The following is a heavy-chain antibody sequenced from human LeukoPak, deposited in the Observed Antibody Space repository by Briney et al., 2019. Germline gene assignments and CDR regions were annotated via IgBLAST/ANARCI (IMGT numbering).Heavy chain of an antibody. D-gene: IGHD3-9*01. J-gene: IGHJ4*02. CDR3: ARLHYDVLTGPFDY. Sequence: PGGSLRLSCAASGFTLSSYAMHWVRQAPGKGLEWVAVISYDGSNKYYADSVKGRFTISRDNSKNTLYLQMNSLRAEDTAVYYCARLHYDVLTGPFDYWGQGTLVTVSS. CDR2: ISYDGSNK. CDR1: GFTLSSYA. V-gene: IGHV3-30-3*01.